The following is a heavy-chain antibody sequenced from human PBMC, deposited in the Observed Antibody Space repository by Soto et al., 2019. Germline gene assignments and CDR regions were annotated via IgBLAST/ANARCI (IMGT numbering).Heavy chain of an antibody. CDR3: AREPGRIAVAGFDY. CDR1: GFMFDSYG. D-gene: IGHD6-19*01. J-gene: IGHJ4*02. V-gene: IGHV3-33*01. Sequence: QVQLVESGGGVVQPGRSLRLSCVASGFMFDSYGMHWVRQAPGKGLEWVAIILYDGSEKYHADSVKGRFTISRDNSKNTLYLQMNSLRAEDTALCYCAREPGRIAVAGFDYWGQGTLVTVSS. CDR2: ILYDGSEK.